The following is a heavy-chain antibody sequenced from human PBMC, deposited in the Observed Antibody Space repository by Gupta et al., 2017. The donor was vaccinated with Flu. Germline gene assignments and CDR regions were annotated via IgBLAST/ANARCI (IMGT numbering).Heavy chain of an antibody. CDR3: AKARIRHYDYDAFDI. D-gene: IGHD3-16*01. J-gene: IGHJ3*02. CDR2: ISHDGKNR. V-gene: IGHV3-30*18. CDR1: GFSFSSYG. Sequence: QVQLVESGGGVVQPGTSLRLSCAASGFSFSSYGMHWVRQAPGKGLEWVADISHDGKNRYYADSVKGRFTISRDNSKNTLYLQVNGLRAEDTAVFYCAKARIRHYDYDAFDIWGQGTMVTVSS.